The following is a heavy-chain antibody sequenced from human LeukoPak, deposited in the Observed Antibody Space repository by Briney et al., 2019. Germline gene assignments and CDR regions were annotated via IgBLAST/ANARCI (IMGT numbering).Heavy chain of an antibody. CDR3: ARLSMTSQDS. CDR1: GGSFSGYY. V-gene: IGHV4-34*01. D-gene: IGHD2/OR15-2a*01. CDR2: INDSGTT. J-gene: IGHJ4*02. Sequence: SETLSLTCAVYGGSFSGYYWNWIRQPPGKGLEWIGEINDSGTTNYNPSLKNRVTISLDTSKNQFSPKLTSVTAADTAVYYCARLSMTSQDSWGQGTLVTVSS.